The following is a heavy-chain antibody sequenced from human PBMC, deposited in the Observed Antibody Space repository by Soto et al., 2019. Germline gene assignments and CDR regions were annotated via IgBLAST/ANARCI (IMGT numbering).Heavy chain of an antibody. CDR2: ISYDGSNK. CDR1: GFTFSSYA. Sequence: QVQLVESGGGVVQPGRSLRLSCAASGFTFSSYAMHWVRQAPGKGLEWVAVISYDGSNKYYADSVKGRFTISRDNSKNTLYPQMNSLRAEDTAVYYCARGLYSSSWSILYYYGMDVWGQGTTVTVSS. D-gene: IGHD6-13*01. CDR3: ARGLYSSSWSILYYYGMDV. J-gene: IGHJ6*02. V-gene: IGHV3-30-3*01.